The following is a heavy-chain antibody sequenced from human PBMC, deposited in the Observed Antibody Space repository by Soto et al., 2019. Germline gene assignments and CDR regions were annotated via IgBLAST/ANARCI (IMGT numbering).Heavy chain of an antibody. CDR2: ISAYNGNT. V-gene: IGHV1-18*01. D-gene: IGHD3-22*01. CDR3: ARVVHYYDSSGYPNWFDP. CDR1: GYTFTSYG. Sequence: ASVKVSCKASGYTFTSYGISWVRQAPGQGLEWMGWISAYNGNTNYAQKLQGRVTMTTDTSTSTAYMELRSLRSDDTAVYYCARVVHYYDSSGYPNWFDPWGQGTLVTVS. J-gene: IGHJ5*02.